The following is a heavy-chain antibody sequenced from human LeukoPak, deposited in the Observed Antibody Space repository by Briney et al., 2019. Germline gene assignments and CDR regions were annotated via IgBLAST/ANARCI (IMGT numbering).Heavy chain of an antibody. CDR2: INPNSGGT. Sequence: ASVKVSCKASGYTFTGYYMHWVRQAPGQGLEWMGWINPNSGGTNYAQTFQGRVTMTRDTSISTAYMELSRLRSDDTAVYYCARDKTIFGVVILNDWGQGTLVTVSS. V-gene: IGHV1-2*02. CDR1: GYTFTGYY. CDR3: ARDKTIFGVVILND. D-gene: IGHD3-3*01. J-gene: IGHJ4*02.